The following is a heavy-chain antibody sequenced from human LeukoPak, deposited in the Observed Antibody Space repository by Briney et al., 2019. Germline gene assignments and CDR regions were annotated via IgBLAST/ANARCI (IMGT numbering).Heavy chain of an antibody. CDR2: INYSGST. CDR3: ARYVVYGSGKYYFDY. CDR1: GGSVSSTTYF. J-gene: IGHJ4*02. D-gene: IGHD3-10*01. V-gene: IGHV4-39*01. Sequence: PSEALSLTCTVSGGSVSSTTYFWSWIRQPPGKGLEWIASINYSGSTYYNPSLKSRVTISVDTSENQFSLKLSSVTAADTAVYYCARYVVYGSGKYYFDYWGQGTLVTVSS.